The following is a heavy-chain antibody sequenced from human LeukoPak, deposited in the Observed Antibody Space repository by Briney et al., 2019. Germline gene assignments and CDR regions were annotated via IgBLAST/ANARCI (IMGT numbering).Heavy chain of an antibody. CDR2: ISAYNGNT. D-gene: IGHD3-22*01. V-gene: IGHV1-18*04. CDR1: GYTFTSYG. Sequence: PGASVKVSCKASGYTFTSYGISWVRQAPGQGLEWMGWISAYNGNTNYAQKLQGRVNMTTDTSTSTAYMELRSLRSDDTAVYYCARDATYYYDSSGYPDAFDIWGQGTMVTVSS. J-gene: IGHJ3*02. CDR3: ARDATYYYDSSGYPDAFDI.